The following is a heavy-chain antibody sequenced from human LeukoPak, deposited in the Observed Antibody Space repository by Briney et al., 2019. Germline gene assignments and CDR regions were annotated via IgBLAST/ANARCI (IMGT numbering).Heavy chain of an antibody. CDR1: GYSFTSYW. J-gene: IGHJ5*02. CDR2: IDPSDSYT. Sequence: GESLQISFKGSGYSFTSYWISWGRPMPGKGLGWMGRIDPSDSYTNYSPSFQGHVTISADKSISTAYLQWSSLKASDTAMYYCARHYGSGSYYESWFDPWGQGTLVTVSS. D-gene: IGHD3-10*01. V-gene: IGHV5-10-1*01. CDR3: ARHYGSGSYYESWFDP.